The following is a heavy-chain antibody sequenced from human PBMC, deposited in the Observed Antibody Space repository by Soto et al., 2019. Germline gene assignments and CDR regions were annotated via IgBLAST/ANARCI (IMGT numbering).Heavy chain of an antibody. CDR2: VSHDGRNT. Sequence: VQLVESGGGVVQPGRSLRLSCAASGVTFSDYAMHWVRQAPGKGLEWVAVVSHDGRNTHYADSVKGRFTIARDSAKNTVSLEMTSLRAEDTAVYYCAKGGRQWLVTSDFNYLGQGALVTVSS. CDR3: AKGGRQWLVTSDFNY. V-gene: IGHV3-30*18. J-gene: IGHJ4*02. D-gene: IGHD6-19*01. CDR1: GVTFSDYA.